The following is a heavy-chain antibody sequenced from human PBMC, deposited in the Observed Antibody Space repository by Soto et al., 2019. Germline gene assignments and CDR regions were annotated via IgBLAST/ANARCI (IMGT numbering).Heavy chain of an antibody. J-gene: IGHJ6*03. CDR3: AKETSGDWGYMDV. Sequence: GGSLRLSCVASGFTFTSYWMSWGRQAPGKGLEWVASITNSGDRTEYAFFVEGRFTISRDNSNNMLYLQMNTLRAGDTAFYYCAKETSGDWGYMDVWGRGTTVTVSS. V-gene: IGHV3-23*01. D-gene: IGHD2-21*02. CDR1: GFTFTSYW. CDR2: ITNSGDRT.